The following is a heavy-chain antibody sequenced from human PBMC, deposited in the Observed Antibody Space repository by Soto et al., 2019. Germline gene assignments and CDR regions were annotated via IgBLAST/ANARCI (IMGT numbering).Heavy chain of an antibody. CDR3: AKGSSSSWYSNPNYYYYYGMDV. V-gene: IGHV3-30*18. J-gene: IGHJ6*02. CDR1: GFTFSSYG. CDR2: ISYDGSNK. Sequence: GGSLRLSCAASGFTFSSYGMHWVRQAPGKGLEWVAVISYDGSNKYYADSVKGRFTISRDNSKNTLYLQMNSLRAEDTAVYYCAKGSSSSWYSNPNYYYYYGMDVWGQGTTVTVSS. D-gene: IGHD6-13*01.